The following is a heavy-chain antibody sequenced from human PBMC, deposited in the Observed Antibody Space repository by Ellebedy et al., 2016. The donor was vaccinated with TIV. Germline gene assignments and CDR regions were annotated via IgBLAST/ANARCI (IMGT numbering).Heavy chain of an antibody. Sequence: AASVKVSCKASGYTFINYGISWVRQAPGQGLEWMGWISAYNGNTNYAQKLQGRVTMTTDTSTSTAYMELRSLRSDDTAVYYCARAWRDGYNFPLGDYWGQGTLVTVSS. CDR3: ARAWRDGYNFPLGDY. CDR2: ISAYNGNT. CDR1: GYTFINYG. V-gene: IGHV1-18*01. J-gene: IGHJ4*02. D-gene: IGHD5-24*01.